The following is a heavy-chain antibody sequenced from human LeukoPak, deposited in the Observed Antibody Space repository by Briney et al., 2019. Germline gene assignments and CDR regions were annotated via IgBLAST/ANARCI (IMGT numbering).Heavy chain of an antibody. CDR3: ARGHLKYSSIYLYYFDY. CDR2: INHSGST. Sequence: SETLSLTCAVYGGSFSGYYWSWIRQPPGKGLEWIGEINHSGSTNYNPSLKSRVTISVDTSKNQFSLKLSSVTAADTAVYYCARGHLKYSSIYLYYFDYWGQGTLVTVSS. D-gene: IGHD6-13*01. CDR1: GGSFSGYY. V-gene: IGHV4-34*01. J-gene: IGHJ4*02.